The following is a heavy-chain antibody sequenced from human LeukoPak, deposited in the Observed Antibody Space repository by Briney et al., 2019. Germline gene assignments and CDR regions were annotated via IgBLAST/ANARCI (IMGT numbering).Heavy chain of an antibody. CDR3: ASLTSMFQGRDY. CDR1: GGTFSSYA. V-gene: IGHV1-69*05. J-gene: IGHJ4*02. D-gene: IGHD3-10*02. CDR2: IIPIFGTA. Sequence: VASVKVSCKASGGTFSSYAISWVRQAPGQGLEWMGGIIPIFGTANYAQKFQGRVTITTDESTSTAYMELSSLRSGDTAVYHCASLTSMFQGRDYWGQGTLVTVSS.